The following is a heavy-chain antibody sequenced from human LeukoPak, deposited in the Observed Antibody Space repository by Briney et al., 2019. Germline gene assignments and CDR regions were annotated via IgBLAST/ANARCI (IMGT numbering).Heavy chain of an antibody. Sequence: GGSLRLPCAASGFTFSTYWIHWVRQAPGKGLVWVSRINGDGSSTSYGDSVKGRFTISRDNAKNTLYLQMNGLRVEDTAVYYCARALGDIRGQGTLVTVSS. J-gene: IGHJ4*02. CDR1: GFTFSTYW. CDR3: ARALGDI. V-gene: IGHV3-74*01. CDR2: INGDGSST.